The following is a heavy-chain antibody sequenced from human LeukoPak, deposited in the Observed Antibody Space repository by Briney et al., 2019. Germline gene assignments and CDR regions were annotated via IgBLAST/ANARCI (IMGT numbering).Heavy chain of an antibody. J-gene: IGHJ4*02. D-gene: IGHD6-19*01. CDR3: ARQASGGWYYDY. V-gene: IGHV1-2*02. CDR1: GYTFTVYY. CDR2: INPNRGGA. Sequence: ASVKVSCKASGYTFTVYYMHWVRQAPGQGLEWMGWINPNRGGAHYAQQFQGRVSMTRDTSISTIYMELSRLTSDDTAVYYCARQASGGWYYDYWGQGTPVTVSS.